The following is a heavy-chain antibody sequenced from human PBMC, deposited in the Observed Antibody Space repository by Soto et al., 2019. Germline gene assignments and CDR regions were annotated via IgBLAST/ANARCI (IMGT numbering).Heavy chain of an antibody. CDR1: GYTFTNYG. CDR2: IHTNNGNT. CDR3: AREVDDIWGNSRTATGY. Sequence: QVQLVQSGAEAKKPGASVKVSCKASGYTFTNYGINWVRQAPGQGLEWVGWIHTNNGNTNYARRLQGRVTMTTDTSTSTAYLELRSLRSEDTAVYYCAREVDDIWGNSRTATGYWGQGTLVTVSS. J-gene: IGHJ4*02. V-gene: IGHV1-18*01. D-gene: IGHD3-16*02.